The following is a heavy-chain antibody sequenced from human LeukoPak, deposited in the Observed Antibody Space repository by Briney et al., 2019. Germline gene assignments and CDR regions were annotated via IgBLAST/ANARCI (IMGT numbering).Heavy chain of an antibody. CDR2: IYSDGST. J-gene: IGHJ6*02. V-gene: IGHV3-53*01. Sequence: PGGSLRLSCVASDLTVSSNCMSWVRQAPGKGLEWVSVIYSDGSTYYSDSVKGRFTISRDNSKNTLYLQINSLRSEDTAVYYCARERIYFGSGRDLTDARLFYYYGMDVWGQGTTVTVSS. CDR1: DLTVSSNC. CDR3: ARERIYFGSGRDLTDARLFYYYGMDV. D-gene: IGHD3-10*01.